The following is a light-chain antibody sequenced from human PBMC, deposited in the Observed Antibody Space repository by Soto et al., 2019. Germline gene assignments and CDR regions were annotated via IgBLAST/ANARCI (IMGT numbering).Light chain of an antibody. CDR1: QTISSW. V-gene: IGKV1-5*03. CDR2: KAS. J-gene: IGKJ2*01. Sequence: DIQMTQSPSTLSGSVGDRVTITCRASQTISSWLAWYQQKPGKAPKLLIYKASTLKSGVPLRFSGSGSGTEFTLTISSLQSEDVAVYYCQQFFSTPYTFGQGTKLEIK. CDR3: QQFFSTPYT.